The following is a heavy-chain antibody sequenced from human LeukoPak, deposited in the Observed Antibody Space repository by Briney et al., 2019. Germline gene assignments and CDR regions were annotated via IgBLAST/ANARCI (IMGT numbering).Heavy chain of an antibody. J-gene: IGHJ4*02. D-gene: IGHD3-22*01. CDR2: ISSSSSTI. Sequence: GGSLRLSCAASGFIISSYSMNWVRQAPGKGLEWVPYISSSSSTIYYADSVKGRFTISRDNAKNSLYLQMNSLRAEDTAVYYCATYYYDSSGYKLLDYWGQGTLVTVSS. CDR3: ATYYYDSSGYKLLDY. CDR1: GFIISSYS. V-gene: IGHV3-48*04.